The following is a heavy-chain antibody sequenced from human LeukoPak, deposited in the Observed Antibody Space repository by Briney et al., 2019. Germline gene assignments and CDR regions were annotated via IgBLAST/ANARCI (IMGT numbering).Heavy chain of an antibody. CDR1: GFTFSPYW. V-gene: IGHV3-23*01. J-gene: IGHJ4*02. Sequence: AGGSLRLSCAASGFTFSPYWMSWVRQAPGKGLEWVSTISSGSGVTTYYADSVKGRFTISRDNSKNTLYLQINSLRAEDTAVYFCVGVRYSYGFSDYWGQGTLVTVSS. D-gene: IGHD5-18*01. CDR3: VGVRYSYGFSDY. CDR2: ISSGSGVTT.